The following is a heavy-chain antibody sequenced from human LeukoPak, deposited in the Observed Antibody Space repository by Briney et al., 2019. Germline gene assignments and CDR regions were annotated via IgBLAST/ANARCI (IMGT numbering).Heavy chain of an antibody. D-gene: IGHD4-17*01. CDR3: ARITVTTPPDDY. J-gene: IGHJ4*02. CDR1: GGSFSGYY. Sequence: PSETLSLTCAVYGGSFSGYYWSWIRQPPGKGLEGIGEINHSGSTNYNPALTSRGTISVVTSKTQFSLKLSSVPAADTAVYYCARITVTTPPDDYWGQGTLVPVSP. CDR2: INHSGST. V-gene: IGHV4-34*01.